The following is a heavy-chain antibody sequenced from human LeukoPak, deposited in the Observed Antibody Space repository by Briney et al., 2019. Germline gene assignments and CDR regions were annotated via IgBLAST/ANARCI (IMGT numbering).Heavy chain of an antibody. CDR1: GFTVSSNY. J-gene: IGHJ6*02. V-gene: IGHV3-11*01. Sequence: GGSLRLSCAASGFTVSSNYMSWIRQAPGKGLEWVSYISSSGSTIYYADSVKGRFTISRDNAKNSLCLQMSSLRAEDTAVYYCASFSQYYYYAMDVWGQGTTVTVSS. D-gene: IGHD3-3*01. CDR2: ISSSGSTI. CDR3: ASFSQYYYYAMDV.